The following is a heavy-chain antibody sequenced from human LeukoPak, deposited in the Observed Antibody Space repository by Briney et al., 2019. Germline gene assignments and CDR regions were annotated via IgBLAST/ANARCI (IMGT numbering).Heavy chain of an antibody. J-gene: IGHJ5*02. CDR3: ARDSSLYDFWSGYYERWFDP. Sequence: PSETLSLTCTVSGYSISSGYYWGWIRQPPGKGLEGIGSIYHSGSTYYNPSLKSRVTISVDTSKNQFSLKLSSVTAADTAVYYCARDSSLYDFWSGYYERWFDPWGQGTLVTVSS. V-gene: IGHV4-38-2*02. CDR2: IYHSGST. D-gene: IGHD3-3*01. CDR1: GYSISSGYY.